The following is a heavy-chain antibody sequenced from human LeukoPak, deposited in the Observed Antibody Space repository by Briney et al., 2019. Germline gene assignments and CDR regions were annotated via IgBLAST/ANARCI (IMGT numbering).Heavy chain of an antibody. D-gene: IGHD6-13*01. Sequence: PWGSLRLSCVASGFRFSEYGMHWVRQAPGKGLEWVAFIPYDASDKYYADSVKGRFTISRDNSNNTLTLHMNSLRTEDASTYFCAKGAWAADGPMGNNFASWGQGSLVTVSS. J-gene: IGHJ4*02. CDR3: AKGAWAADGPMGNNFAS. CDR1: GFRFSEYG. CDR2: IPYDASDK. V-gene: IGHV3-30*02.